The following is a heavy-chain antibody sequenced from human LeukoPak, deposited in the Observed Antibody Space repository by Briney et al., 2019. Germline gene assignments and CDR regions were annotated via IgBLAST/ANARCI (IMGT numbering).Heavy chain of an antibody. Sequence: SSETLSLTCAVYGGSFSGYYWSWIRQPPEKGLEWIGEINHSGSTNYNPSLKSRVTISVDTSKNQFSLKLSSVTAADTAVYYCARVYYYGSGSYHNWFDPWGQGTLVTVSS. D-gene: IGHD3-10*01. J-gene: IGHJ5*02. CDR3: ARVYYYGSGSYHNWFDP. CDR1: GGSFSGYY. V-gene: IGHV4-34*01. CDR2: INHSGST.